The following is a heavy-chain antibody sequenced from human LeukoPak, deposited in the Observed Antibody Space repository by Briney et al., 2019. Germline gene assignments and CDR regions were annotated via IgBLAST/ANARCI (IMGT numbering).Heavy chain of an antibody. CDR2: IRYDGSNK. J-gene: IGHJ3*02. Sequence: GGSLRLSCAASGFTFSSYGMHWVRQAPGKGLEWVAFIRYDGSNKYYADSVKGRFTISRDNSKNTLYLQMNSLRAEDTAVYYCAKDAYRYNWNLRDAFDIWGQGTMVTVSS. CDR1: GFTFSSYG. V-gene: IGHV3-30*02. D-gene: IGHD1-20*01. CDR3: AKDAYRYNWNLRDAFDI.